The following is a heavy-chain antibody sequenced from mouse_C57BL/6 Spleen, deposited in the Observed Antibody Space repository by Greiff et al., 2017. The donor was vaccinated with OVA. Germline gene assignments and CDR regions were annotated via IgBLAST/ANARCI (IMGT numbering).Heavy chain of an antibody. CDR3: ARDHSFGGFAY. V-gene: IGHV3-6*01. CDR2: ISYDGSN. J-gene: IGHJ3*01. Sequence: ESGPGLVKPSQSLSLTCSVTGYSITSGYYWNWIRQFPGNKLEWMGYISYDGSNNYNPSLKNRISITRDTSKNQFFLKLNSVTTEDTATYYCARDHSFGGFAYWGQGTLVTVSA. CDR1: GYSITSGYY.